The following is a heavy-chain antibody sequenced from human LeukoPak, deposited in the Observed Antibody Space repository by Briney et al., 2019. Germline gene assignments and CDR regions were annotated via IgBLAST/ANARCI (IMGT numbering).Heavy chain of an antibody. CDR2: ISYSGGST. D-gene: IGHD6-6*01. J-gene: IGHJ4*02. V-gene: IGHV3-23*01. Sequence: PGGSLRLSCAASGFTFTSYAVSWVRQAPGKGLEWVSTISYSGGSTYYADSVKGRFTISRDNSRNTLYLQMNSLRAEDTAVYYCAKSQLQLKPDYDYWGQGTLVTVSS. CDR3: AKSQLQLKPDYDY. CDR1: GFTFTSYA.